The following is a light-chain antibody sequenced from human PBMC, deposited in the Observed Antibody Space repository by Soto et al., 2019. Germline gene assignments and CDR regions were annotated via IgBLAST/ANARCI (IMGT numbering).Light chain of an antibody. V-gene: IGKV3-20*01. Sequence: EIVLTQSPGTLSLSPGARATLSCRASQSVSSSYLAGYQQKPGQAPRLLIYGASSRATGIPDRFSGSGSGTDFTLTITRLEPEDFAVYYCQQYGSTPRTFGQGTKVDIK. CDR2: GAS. CDR3: QQYGSTPRT. J-gene: IGKJ1*01. CDR1: QSVSSSY.